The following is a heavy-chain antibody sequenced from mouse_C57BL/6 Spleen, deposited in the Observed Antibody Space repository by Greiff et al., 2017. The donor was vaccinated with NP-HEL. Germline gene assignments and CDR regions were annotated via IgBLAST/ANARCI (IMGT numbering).Heavy chain of an antibody. CDR1: GYSITSGYY. Sequence: EVQLVESGPGLVKPSQSLSLTCSVTGYSITSGYYWNWIRQFPGNKLEWMGYISYDGSNNYNPSLKNRISITRDTSKNQFFLKLNSVTTEDTATYYCARITTVVAPVWGTGTTVTVSS. D-gene: IGHD1-1*01. CDR2: ISYDGSN. CDR3: ARITTVVAPV. J-gene: IGHJ1*03. V-gene: IGHV3-6*01.